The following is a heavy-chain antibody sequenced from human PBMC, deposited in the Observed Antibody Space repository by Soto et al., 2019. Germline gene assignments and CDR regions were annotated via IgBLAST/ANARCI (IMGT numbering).Heavy chain of an antibody. D-gene: IGHD6-13*01. CDR1: GGSFSGYY. J-gene: IGHJ6*03. CDR2: INHSGST. CDR3: AGKQQLVRILARYYYMDV. V-gene: IGHV4-34*01. Sequence: PSETLSLTCAVYGGSFSGYYWSRIRQHPGKGLEWIGEINHSGSTNYNPSLKSRVTISVDTSKNQFSLKLSSVTAADTAVYYCAGKQQLVRILARYYYMDVWGKGTTVTVSS.